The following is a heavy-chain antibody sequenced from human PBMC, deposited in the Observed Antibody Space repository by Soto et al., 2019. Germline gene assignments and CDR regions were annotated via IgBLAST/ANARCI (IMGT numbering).Heavy chain of an antibody. J-gene: IGHJ4*02. CDR1: GYTFTNYG. CDR2: INAGNGNT. D-gene: IGHD5-12*01. Sequence: ASVKVSCKASGYTFTNYGIHWVRQAPGQRLEWMGWINAGNGNTKYSQNFQGRVTITRDTSANTAYMELSSLRSEDTAVYYCAKANSGDDDEFDYWGQGTQVTVSS. V-gene: IGHV1-3*01. CDR3: AKANSGDDDEFDY.